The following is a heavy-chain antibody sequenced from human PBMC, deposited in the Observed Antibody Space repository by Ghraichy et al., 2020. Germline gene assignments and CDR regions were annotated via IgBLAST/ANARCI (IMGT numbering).Heavy chain of an antibody. V-gene: IGHV1-18*04. CDR2: ISAYNGNT. CDR1: GYTFISYG. CDR3: ARHHFYDTDAYFPSFDY. D-gene: IGHD3-22*01. Sequence: ASVKVSCKTSGYTFISYGISWVRQAPGQGLEWMGWISAYNGNTKYTQNLQARVIMTTDTSTNTAYMELRSLRSDDTAVYYCARHHFYDTDAYFPSFDYWGQGTLVSVSS. J-gene: IGHJ4*02.